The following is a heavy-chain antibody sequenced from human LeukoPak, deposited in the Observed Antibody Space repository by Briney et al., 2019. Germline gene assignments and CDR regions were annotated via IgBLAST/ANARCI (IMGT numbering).Heavy chain of an antibody. CDR2: INTNGRII. CDR1: GFTFSSYW. D-gene: IGHD2-21*01. Sequence: PGGSLRLSCAASGFTFSSYWMHWVRQAPGKGLVWVARINTNGRIISYADSVKGRFTISRDNAKSTLYLQMNSLRAEDTAVYYCVRDLELVINPGDDFDHWGQGTLVTVSS. J-gene: IGHJ4*02. CDR3: VRDLELVINPGDDFDH. V-gene: IGHV3-74*01.